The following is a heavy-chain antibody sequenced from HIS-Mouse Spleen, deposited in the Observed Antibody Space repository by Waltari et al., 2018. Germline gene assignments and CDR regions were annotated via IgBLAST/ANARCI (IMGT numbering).Heavy chain of an antibody. D-gene: IGHD6-13*01. V-gene: IGHV4-39*07. J-gene: IGHJ2*01. Sequence: QLQLQESVPGLVMPSETLSLTCTVPGGSISSSSYYWGWIRQPPGKGLEWIGSIYYSGSTYYNPSLKSRVTISVDTSKNQFSLKLSSVTAADTAVYYCAREIPYSSSWYDWYFDLWGRGTLVTVSS. CDR2: IYYSGST. CDR1: GGSISSSSYY. CDR3: AREIPYSSSWYDWYFDL.